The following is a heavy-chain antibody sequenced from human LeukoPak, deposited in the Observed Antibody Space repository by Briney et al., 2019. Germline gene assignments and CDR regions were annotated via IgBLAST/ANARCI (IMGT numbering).Heavy chain of an antibody. CDR1: GFTFSSYA. CDR3: ARVQGSGWYRE. D-gene: IGHD6-19*01. Sequence: GGSLRLSCAASGFTFSSYAMHWVRQAPGKGLEWVAVISYDGSNKYYADSVKGRFTISRDNSKNTLYLQMNSLRAGDTAVYYCARVQGSGWYREWGQGTLVTVSS. J-gene: IGHJ4*02. CDR2: ISYDGSNK. V-gene: IGHV3-30-3*01.